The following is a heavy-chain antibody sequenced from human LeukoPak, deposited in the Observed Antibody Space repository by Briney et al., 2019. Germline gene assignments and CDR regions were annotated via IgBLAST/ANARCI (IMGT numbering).Heavy chain of an antibody. D-gene: IGHD3-10*01. CDR2: ISSSRSYI. Sequence: GGSLRLSCAASGFTFSSYSMNWVRQAPGKGLEWVSSISSSRSYIYYADSVKGRFTISRDNSKNTLYLQMNSLRAEDTAVYYCARDLRGYGYFDYWGQGTLVTVSS. CDR1: GFTFSSYS. CDR3: ARDLRGYGYFDY. V-gene: IGHV3-21*01. J-gene: IGHJ4*02.